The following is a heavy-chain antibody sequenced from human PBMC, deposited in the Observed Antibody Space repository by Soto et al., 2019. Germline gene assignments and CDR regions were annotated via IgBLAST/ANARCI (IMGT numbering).Heavy chain of an antibody. V-gene: IGHV4-39*01. CDR2: IYYSGST. CDR1: GGSISSRSYY. J-gene: IGHJ4*02. CDR3: VGAPAGSSTWKSPLDY. Sequence: QPQLQESGPGLVKASETLSLTCTVSGGSISSRSYYWGWIRQPPGKGLEWIGNIYYSGSTYYNPSLRSRVTISGDTSRNQFSLKLSSVSAADTAVYYCVGAPAGSSTWKSPLDYWGRGSRVTVSS. D-gene: IGHD6-13*01.